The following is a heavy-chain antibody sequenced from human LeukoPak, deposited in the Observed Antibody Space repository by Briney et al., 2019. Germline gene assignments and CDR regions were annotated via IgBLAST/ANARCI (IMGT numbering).Heavy chain of an antibody. D-gene: IGHD3-10*01. CDR3: ARSVLIRGVMDD. V-gene: IGHV3-66*01. Sequence: GGSLRLSCAASGFTVSSNYLSWVRQAPGKGLEWVSLLYSAGHTYYADSVKGRFTISRDISKNTLYLQMDSLRAEDTAVYYCARSVLIRGVMDDWGQGTLVTVSS. J-gene: IGHJ4*02. CDR2: LYSAGHT. CDR1: GFTVSSNY.